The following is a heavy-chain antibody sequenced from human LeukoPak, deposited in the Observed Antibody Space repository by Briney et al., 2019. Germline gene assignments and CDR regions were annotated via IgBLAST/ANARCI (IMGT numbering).Heavy chain of an antibody. Sequence: GGSLRLSCAASGFTFSSYWMSWVRQAPGKGLEWVANIKQDGSEKYYVDSVKGRFTISRDNAKNSLYLQMNSLRAEDTAVYYCATVGATTSDDAFDIWGQGTMVTVSS. CDR3: ATVGATTSDDAFDI. V-gene: IGHV3-7*01. J-gene: IGHJ3*02. D-gene: IGHD1-26*01. CDR2: IKQDGSEK. CDR1: GFTFSSYW.